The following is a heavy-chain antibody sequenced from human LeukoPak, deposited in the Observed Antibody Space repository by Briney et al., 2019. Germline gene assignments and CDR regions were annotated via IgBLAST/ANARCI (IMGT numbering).Heavy chain of an antibody. Sequence: PGGSLRLSCAASGFTLSTYWMNRYRQAPGKGLEWVGNINQDASEINYVDSVRGRFTISRDNAKNSLHLQMNSLRAEDTAVYYCATDRDNSDWQKRFDSWGQGTLVTVSS. CDR1: GFTLSTYW. CDR3: ATDRDNSDWQKRFDS. J-gene: IGHJ4*02. V-gene: IGHV3-7*01. D-gene: IGHD2-21*02. CDR2: INQDASEI.